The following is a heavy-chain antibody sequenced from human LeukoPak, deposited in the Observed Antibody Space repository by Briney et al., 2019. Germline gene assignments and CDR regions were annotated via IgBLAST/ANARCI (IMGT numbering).Heavy chain of an antibody. CDR2: VYSGGST. D-gene: IGHD1-26*01. Sequence: TGGSLRLSCAGVDFTVISNYMNWVRQAPGKGLEWVSVVYSGGSTYYADSVKGRFTISRDKSKNTLYLQMNSLRAEDTAVYHCASSGNYYGAFDIWGQGTMVTVSS. CDR1: DFTVISNY. V-gene: IGHV3-53*01. J-gene: IGHJ3*02. CDR3: ASSGNYYGAFDI.